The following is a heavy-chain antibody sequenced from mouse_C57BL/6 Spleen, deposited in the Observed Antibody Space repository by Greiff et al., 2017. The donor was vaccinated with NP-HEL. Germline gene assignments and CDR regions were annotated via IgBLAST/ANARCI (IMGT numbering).Heavy chain of an antibody. D-gene: IGHD1-1*01. Sequence: EVKLMESGGGLVQPGGSMKLSCAASGFTFSDAWMDWVRQSPEKGLEWVAEIRNKANNHATYYAESVKGRFTISRDDSKSSVYLQMNSLRAEDTGIYYCTRITTVVANFDYWGQGTTLTVSS. CDR2: IRNKANNHAT. V-gene: IGHV6-6*01. CDR3: TRITTVVANFDY. J-gene: IGHJ2*01. CDR1: GFTFSDAW.